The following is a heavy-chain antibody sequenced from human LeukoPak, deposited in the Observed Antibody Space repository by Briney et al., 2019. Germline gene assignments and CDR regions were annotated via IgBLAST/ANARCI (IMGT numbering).Heavy chain of an antibody. V-gene: IGHV3-30-3*01. CDR1: GFTFSSYA. D-gene: IGHD2-2*01. CDR3: AKDRLVVAPAAMTSNFDY. J-gene: IGHJ4*02. Sequence: PGGSLRLSCAASGFTFSSYAMHWVRQAPGKGLEWVAVISYDGSNKYYADSVKGRFTTSRDNSKNTLYLQMNSLRAEDTAVYYCAKDRLVVAPAAMTSNFDYWGQGTLVTVSS. CDR2: ISYDGSNK.